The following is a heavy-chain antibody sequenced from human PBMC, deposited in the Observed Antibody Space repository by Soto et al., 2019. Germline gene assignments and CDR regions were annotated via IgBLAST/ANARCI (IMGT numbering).Heavy chain of an antibody. CDR2: LSADSSTT. D-gene: IGHD2-21*02. Sequence: QVRVVQSGTEVKKPGASVRLSCKASPYTLGNYGIIWVRQAPGQGLEWVGWLSADSSTTSNAQMVQGRVTLTTDTSRTTAYMELRSLRSDDTAIYYCAIASFGDCHFDYGLDVWGQGTTVVVSS. J-gene: IGHJ6*02. CDR3: AIASFGDCHFDYGLDV. CDR1: PYTLGNYG. V-gene: IGHV1-18*01.